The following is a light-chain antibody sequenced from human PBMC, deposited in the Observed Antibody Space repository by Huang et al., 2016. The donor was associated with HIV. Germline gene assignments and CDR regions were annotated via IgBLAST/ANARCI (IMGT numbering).Light chain of an antibody. J-gene: IGKJ1*01. CDR3: MQTIQPAT. CDR2: EGS. V-gene: IGKV2D-29*02. Sequence: DIVLTQTPLSLSVTPGQPASISCKSSQSLLHTDAKTYLYWYVQRPGQSPQLLIYEGSNRLSGVPDRFSGSGSGTDFTLNSSRVEAEDAGVYSCMQTIQPATFGQGTKVEIK. CDR1: QSLLHTDAKTY.